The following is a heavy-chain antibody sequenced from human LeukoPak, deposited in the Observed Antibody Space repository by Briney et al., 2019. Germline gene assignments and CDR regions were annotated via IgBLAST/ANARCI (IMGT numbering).Heavy chain of an antibody. V-gene: IGHV3-9*01. Sequence: GGSLRLSCVASGFTFGSYAMSWVRQSPGKGLEWVSGINWNSGDIGYADSVKGRFTISRDNAKNALFLQMNSLRAEDTALYYCAKDLKGWIAVAGLPDYWGQGTLVTVSS. CDR2: INWNSGDI. CDR1: GFTFGSYA. D-gene: IGHD6-19*01. J-gene: IGHJ4*02. CDR3: AKDLKGWIAVAGLPDY.